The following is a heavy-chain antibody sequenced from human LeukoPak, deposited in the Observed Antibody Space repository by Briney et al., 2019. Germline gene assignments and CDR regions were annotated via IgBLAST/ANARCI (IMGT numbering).Heavy chain of an antibody. Sequence: TSETPSLTCTVPLDSIIIYYSCSIRQRPGKGLGWSGSIYYRGSTYYNPSLKSRVTISVDTSKNQFSLKLSSVTAAETAVYYCARHLSCSSTSCYYDAFDIWGQGTMVTVSS. CDR2: IYYRGST. J-gene: IGHJ3*02. V-gene: IGHV4-39*01. CDR1: LDSIIIYY. CDR3: ARHLSCSSTSCYYDAFDI. D-gene: IGHD2-2*01.